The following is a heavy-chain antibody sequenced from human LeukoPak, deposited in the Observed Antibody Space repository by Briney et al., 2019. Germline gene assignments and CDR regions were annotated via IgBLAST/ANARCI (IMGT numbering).Heavy chain of an antibody. V-gene: IGHV3-7*04. Sequence: GGPLRLSCAASGFTFSSYWMSWFRQAPGKGREGVANIKQDGSEKYYVDSVKGRFTISRDNAKNSLYLQMNSLRAEDTAVYYCARVHVLLWFGGFDYWGQGTLVTVSS. D-gene: IGHD3-10*01. CDR1: GFTFSSYW. CDR3: ARVHVLLWFGGFDY. CDR2: IKQDGSEK. J-gene: IGHJ4*02.